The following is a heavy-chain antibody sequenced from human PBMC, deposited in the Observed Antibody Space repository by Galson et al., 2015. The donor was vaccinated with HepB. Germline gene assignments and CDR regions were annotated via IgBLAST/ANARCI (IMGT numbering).Heavy chain of an antibody. J-gene: IGHJ3*02. V-gene: IGHV4-34*01. D-gene: IGHD2-21*01. CDR1: GGSFSGYY. CDR3: APPYDSSGYLGQGTLVTVSSGSASAPTLYCGGDCYHDAFDI. CDR2: INHSGST. Sequence: TLSLTCAVYGGSFSGYYWSWIRQPPGKGLEWIGEINHSGSTNYNPSLKSRVTISVDTSKNQFSLKLSSVTAADTAVYYCAPPYDSSGYLGQGTLVTVSSGSASAPTLYCGGDCYHDAFDIWGQGTMVTVSS.